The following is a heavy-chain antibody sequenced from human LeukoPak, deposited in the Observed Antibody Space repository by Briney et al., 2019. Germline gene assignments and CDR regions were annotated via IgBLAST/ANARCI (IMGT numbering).Heavy chain of an antibody. Sequence: GGSLRLSCAASGFTFSSYAMSWVRQAPGKGLEWVSAISGSGGSTYYADSVKGWFTISRDNSKNTLYLQMNSLRAEDTAVYYCAKELGMIVVEGPIDYWGQGTLVTVSS. V-gene: IGHV3-23*01. D-gene: IGHD3-22*01. J-gene: IGHJ4*02. CDR1: GFTFSSYA. CDR2: ISGSGGST. CDR3: AKELGMIVVEGPIDY.